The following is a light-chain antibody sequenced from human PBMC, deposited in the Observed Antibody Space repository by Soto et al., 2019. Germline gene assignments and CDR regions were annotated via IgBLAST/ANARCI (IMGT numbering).Light chain of an antibody. CDR2: DVT. Sequence: QSALTQPPSASGSPGQSVAISCTGTSSDVGGYDYVSCYQQHPGKAPKLMIYDVTKRPSGVPDRFSGSKSGNTASLTVSGLQAEDEADYYCSSYAGTHIVFGTGTKLTVL. V-gene: IGLV2-8*01. CDR3: SSYAGTHIV. J-gene: IGLJ1*01. CDR1: SSDVGGYDY.